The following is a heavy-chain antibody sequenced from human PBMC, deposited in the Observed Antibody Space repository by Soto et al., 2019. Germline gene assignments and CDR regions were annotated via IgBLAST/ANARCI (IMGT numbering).Heavy chain of an antibody. J-gene: IGHJ4*02. V-gene: IGHV4-31*03. D-gene: IGHD3-10*01. Sequence: QVQLQESGPGLVKPSQTLSLTCTVSGGSISSGGYYWSWIRQHPGKGLEWIGYIYYSGSTYYNPSLKSRVTISVDTSKTQFSLKLSSVTAADTAVYYCARGVTMVRGVIPVSFDDWGQGTLVTVSS. CDR1: GGSISSGGYY. CDR3: ARGVTMVRGVIPVSFDD. CDR2: IYYSGST.